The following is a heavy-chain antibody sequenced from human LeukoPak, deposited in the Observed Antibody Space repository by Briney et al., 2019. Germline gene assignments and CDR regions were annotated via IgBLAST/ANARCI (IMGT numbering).Heavy chain of an antibody. D-gene: IGHD2-15*01. CDR3: ARICHGGGSCYYYYYGMDV. Sequence: SETLSLTCTVSGGSISSSSYYWGWIRQPPGKGLEWIGSIYYSGSTYYNPSLKSRVTISVDTSKNQFSLKLSSVTAADTAVYYCARICHGGGSCYYYYYGMDVWGQGTTVTVSS. J-gene: IGHJ6*02. CDR2: IYYSGST. V-gene: IGHV4-39*01. CDR1: GGSISSSSYY.